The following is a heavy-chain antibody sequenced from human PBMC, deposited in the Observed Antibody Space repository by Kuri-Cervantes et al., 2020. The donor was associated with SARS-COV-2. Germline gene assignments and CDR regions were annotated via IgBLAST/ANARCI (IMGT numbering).Heavy chain of an antibody. Sequence: SETLSLTCTVPGGSISSSSYYWGWIRQPPGKGLEWIGSIYYSGSTYYNPSLKSRVTISVDTCKNQFSLKLSSVPAADTAVYYCASSIYCSSTSCYTYGHFDYWGQGTLVTVSS. CDR2: IYYSGST. V-gene: IGHV4-39*01. D-gene: IGHD2-2*02. J-gene: IGHJ4*02. CDR1: GGSISSSSYY. CDR3: ASSIYCSSTSCYTYGHFDY.